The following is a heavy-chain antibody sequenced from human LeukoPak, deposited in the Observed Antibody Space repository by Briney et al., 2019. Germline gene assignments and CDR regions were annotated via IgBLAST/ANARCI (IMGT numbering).Heavy chain of an antibody. J-gene: IGHJ4*02. CDR3: VRDYDWSFDY. Sequence: PGGSLRLSCAASGFTFSYHWMTWVRQAPGKGLEWVANIKNDGAVKNYVDSVKGRFTISRDNAKNSLYLQMNSLRAEDTAVYYCVRDYDWSFDYWGQGTLVTVSS. D-gene: IGHD5-12*01. CDR1: GFTFSYHW. CDR2: IKNDGAVK. V-gene: IGHV3-7*01.